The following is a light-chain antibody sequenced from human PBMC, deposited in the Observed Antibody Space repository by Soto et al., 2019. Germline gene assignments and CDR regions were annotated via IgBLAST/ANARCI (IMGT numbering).Light chain of an antibody. CDR1: SSNIGSHT. V-gene: IGLV1-44*01. Sequence: QSVLTQPPSASGTPGQRVTISCSGSSSNIGSHTVNWYQHLPGTAPKLLLFNNNQRPSGVPDRFSGSKSGSSASLAISGLQSEDEADYYCAVWDDSLNGVVFGGGTKVTVL. CDR3: AVWDDSLNGVV. J-gene: IGLJ3*02. CDR2: NNN.